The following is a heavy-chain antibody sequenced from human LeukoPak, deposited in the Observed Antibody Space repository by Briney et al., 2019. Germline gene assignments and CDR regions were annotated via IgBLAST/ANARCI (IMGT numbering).Heavy chain of an antibody. CDR1: GFTFSSYA. J-gene: IGHJ4*02. Sequence: GGSLRLSCAASGFTFSSYAMSWVRQAPGKGLEWVSAISGSGGSTYYADSVKGRFTISRDNAKNSLYLQMNSLRAEDTAVYYCARDDYSSLFDYWGQGTLVTVSS. D-gene: IGHD4-11*01. CDR2: ISGSGGST. CDR3: ARDDYSSLFDY. V-gene: IGHV3-23*01.